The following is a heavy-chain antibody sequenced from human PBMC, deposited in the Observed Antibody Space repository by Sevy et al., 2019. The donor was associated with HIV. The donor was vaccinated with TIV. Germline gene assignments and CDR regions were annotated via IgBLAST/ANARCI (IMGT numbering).Heavy chain of an antibody. D-gene: IGHD3-22*01. V-gene: IGHV3-30*18. J-gene: IGHJ6*02. CDR2: ISYDGSNK. CDR3: AKQEYYYDSSGYYYGMDV. CDR1: GFTFSSYG. Sequence: GGSLRLSCAASGFTFSSYGMHWARQAPGKGLEWVAVISYDGSNKYYADSVKGRFTISRDNSKNTLYLQMNSLRAEDTAVYYCAKQEYYYDSSGYYYGMDVWGQGTTVTVSS.